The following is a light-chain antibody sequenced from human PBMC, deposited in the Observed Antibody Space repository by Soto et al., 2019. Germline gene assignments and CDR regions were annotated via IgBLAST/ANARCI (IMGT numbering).Light chain of an antibody. CDR2: GAS. J-gene: IGKJ1*01. CDR3: QQFAVAPWT. V-gene: IGKV3-20*01. CDR1: QNVNNY. Sequence: VMTQSPAILSVTPGGSATLSCRASQNVNNYLAWYQHKPGQAPRLLIYGASSRATGIPDRISGSGSGTDFTLNISRLEPDDFAVYYCQQFAVAPWTFGQGTKVDI.